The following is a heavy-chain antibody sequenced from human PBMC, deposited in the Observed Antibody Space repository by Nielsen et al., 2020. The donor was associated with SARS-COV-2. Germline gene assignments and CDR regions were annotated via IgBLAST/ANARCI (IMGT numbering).Heavy chain of an antibody. J-gene: IGHJ4*02. CDR3: AKVPADTAMVTGY. CDR1: GFTFSSYA. V-gene: IGHV3-23*01. D-gene: IGHD5-18*01. CDR2: LSGSGGST. Sequence: GESLKISCAASGFTFSSYAMSWVRQAPGKGLEWVSALSGSGGSTYYADSVKGRFTISRDNSKNTLYLQMNSLRAEDTAVYYCAKVPADTAMVTGYWGQGTLVTVSS.